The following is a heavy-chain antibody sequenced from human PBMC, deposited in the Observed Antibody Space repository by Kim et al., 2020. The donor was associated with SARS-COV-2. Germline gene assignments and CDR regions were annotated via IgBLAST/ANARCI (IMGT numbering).Heavy chain of an antibody. V-gene: IGHV3-23*01. Sequence: GGSLRLSCAASGFTFSSYAMSWVRQAPGKGLEWVSAISGSGGSTYYADSVKGRFTISRDNSKNTLYLQVNSLRAEDTAVYYCAKAPAGFNSGWVDCWGQGTLVTVSS. D-gene: IGHD6-19*01. CDR2: ISGSGGST. CDR3: AKAPAGFNSGWVDC. CDR1: GFTFSSYA. J-gene: IGHJ4*02.